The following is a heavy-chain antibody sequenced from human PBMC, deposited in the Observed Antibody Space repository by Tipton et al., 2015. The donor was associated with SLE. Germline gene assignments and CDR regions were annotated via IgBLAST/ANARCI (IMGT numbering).Heavy chain of an antibody. CDR3: AKGMQWLVLFDY. CDR1: GFTFSSYA. V-gene: IGHV3-23*01. D-gene: IGHD6-19*01. CDR2: ISGSGGST. J-gene: IGHJ4*02. Sequence: GSLRLSCAASGFTFSSYAMSWVRQAPGKGLEWVSAISGSGGSTYYADSVKGRFTISRDNSKNTLYLQMNSLRAEDTAVYYCAKGMQWLVLFDYWGQGTLVTVSS.